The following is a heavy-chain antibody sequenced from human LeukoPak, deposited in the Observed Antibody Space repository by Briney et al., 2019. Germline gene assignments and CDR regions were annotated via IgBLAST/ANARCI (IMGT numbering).Heavy chain of an antibody. D-gene: IGHD6-13*01. CDR3: ARESGYSSSWPTNHPLGP. Sequence: SVKVSCKASGGTFSSYAISWVRQAPGQGLEWMGRIILILGIANYAQKFQGRVPITADKSTSTAYMELSSLRSEDTAVYYCARESGYSSSWPTNHPLGPWGQGTLVTVSS. V-gene: IGHV1-69*04. CDR2: IILILGIA. CDR1: GGTFSSYA. J-gene: IGHJ5*02.